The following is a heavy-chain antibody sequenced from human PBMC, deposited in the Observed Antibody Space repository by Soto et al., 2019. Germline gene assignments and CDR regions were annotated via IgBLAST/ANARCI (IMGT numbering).Heavy chain of an antibody. CDR3: ASPRYSYGYYYFDY. CDR1: GFTFSSYW. CDR2: IKQDGSEK. V-gene: IGHV3-7*05. J-gene: IGHJ4*02. D-gene: IGHD5-18*01. Sequence: GGSLRLSCAASGFTFSSYWMSWVRQAPGKGLEWVANIKQDGSEKYYVDSVKGRFTISRDNAKNSLYLQMNSLRAEDTAVYYCASPRYSYGYYYFDYWGQGTLVTVSS.